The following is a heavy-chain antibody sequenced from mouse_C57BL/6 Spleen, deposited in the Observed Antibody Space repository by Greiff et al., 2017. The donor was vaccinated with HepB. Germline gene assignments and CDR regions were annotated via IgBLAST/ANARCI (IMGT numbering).Heavy chain of an antibody. CDR1: GYTFTSYG. Sequence: QVQLQQSGAELARPGASVKLSCKASGYTFTSYGISWVKQRTGQGLEWIGEIYPRSGNTYYNEKFKGKATLTADKSSSTAYMELRSLTSEDSAVYFCARENYYGSLYWYFDVWGTGTTVTVSS. CDR2: IYPRSGNT. J-gene: IGHJ1*03. V-gene: IGHV1-81*01. D-gene: IGHD1-1*01. CDR3: ARENYYGSLYWYFDV.